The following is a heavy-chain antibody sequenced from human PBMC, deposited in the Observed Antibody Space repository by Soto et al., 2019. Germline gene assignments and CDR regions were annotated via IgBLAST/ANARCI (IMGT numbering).Heavy chain of an antibody. CDR1: GFTLDDYA. J-gene: IGHJ6*02. V-gene: IGHV3-9*01. Sequence: PGGSLRLSCAASGFTLDDYAMHWVRQAPGKGLEWVSGISWNSGSIGYADSVKGRFTISRDNAKNSLYLQMNSLRAEDTALYYCAKDIANGNYYYSGMAVWGQGTTVTVSS. CDR3: AKDIANGNYYYSGMAV. CDR2: ISWNSGSI.